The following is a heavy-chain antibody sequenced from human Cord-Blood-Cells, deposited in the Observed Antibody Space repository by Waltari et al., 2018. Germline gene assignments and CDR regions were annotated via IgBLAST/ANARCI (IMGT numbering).Heavy chain of an antibody. CDR3: AKRSDSSGYYYYYGMDV. CDR2: ISGSGGRT. V-gene: IGHV3-23*01. D-gene: IGHD3-22*01. Sequence: EVQLLESGGGLVQPGGSLRLSCAASGFTFSSYAMSWVRQAPGRGLGWVAAISGSGGRTYYADSVKGRFTISRDNSKNTLYLQMNSLRAEDTAVYYCAKRSDSSGYYYYYGMDVWGQGTTVTVSS. CDR1: GFTFSSYA. J-gene: IGHJ6*02.